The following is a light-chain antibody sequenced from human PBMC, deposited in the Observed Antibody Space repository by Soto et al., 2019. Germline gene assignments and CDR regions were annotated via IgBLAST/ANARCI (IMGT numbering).Light chain of an antibody. CDR2: GAF. CDR1: QSVRTSD. Sequence: EVVSTQSPGTLSLSPGERATLSCRASQSVRTSDVTWYQHQPGQAPRLLIYGAFNRATDIPDRFSGSGSGTDFTLTISRLEAEDFAVYYCQHCGNSRYTFGQGTRLEIK. CDR3: QHCGNSRYT. J-gene: IGKJ2*01. V-gene: IGKV3-20*01.